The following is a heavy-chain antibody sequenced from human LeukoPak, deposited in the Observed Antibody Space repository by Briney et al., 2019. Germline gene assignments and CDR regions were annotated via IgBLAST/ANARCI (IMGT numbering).Heavy chain of an antibody. V-gene: IGHV7-4-1*02. J-gene: IGHJ4*02. Sequence: GASVKVSCKASGYTFTGNYMHWVRQAPGQGLEWMGWINTNTGNPTYAQGFTGRFVFSLDTSVSTAYLQISSLKAEDTAVYYCARGRRSQDYWGQGTLVTVSS. CDR1: GYTFTGNY. CDR2: INTNTGNP. CDR3: ARGRRSQDY.